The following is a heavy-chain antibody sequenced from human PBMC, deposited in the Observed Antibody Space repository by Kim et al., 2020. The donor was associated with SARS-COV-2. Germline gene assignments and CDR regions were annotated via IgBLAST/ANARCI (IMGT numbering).Heavy chain of an antibody. J-gene: IGHJ5*02. CDR1: GFTFSSYS. V-gene: IGHV3-48*02. CDR2: ISSSSSTI. D-gene: IGHD6-13*01. CDR3: ARDRDSSSWYVLQPPGRFDP. Sequence: GGSLRLSCAASGFTFSSYSMNWVRQAPGKGLEWVSYISSSSSTIYYADSVKGRFTISRDNAKNSLYLQMNSLRDEDTAVYYCARDRDSSSWYVLQPPGRFDPWGQGTLVTVSS.